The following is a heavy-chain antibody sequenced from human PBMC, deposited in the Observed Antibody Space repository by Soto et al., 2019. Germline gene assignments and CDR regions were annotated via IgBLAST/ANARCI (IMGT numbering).Heavy chain of an antibody. Sequence: PSETLSLTCAVSGGSITSYYWSWIRQPPGKGLEWIGFIYYSGSTSYNPSLESRVTMSVDTSKNQFSLKLTSVTAADTAMYYCAAGGVRMDVWGQGTTVTVSS. CDR1: GGSITSYY. CDR2: IYYSGST. J-gene: IGHJ6*02. CDR3: AAGGVRMDV. V-gene: IGHV4-59*01. D-gene: IGHD1-26*01.